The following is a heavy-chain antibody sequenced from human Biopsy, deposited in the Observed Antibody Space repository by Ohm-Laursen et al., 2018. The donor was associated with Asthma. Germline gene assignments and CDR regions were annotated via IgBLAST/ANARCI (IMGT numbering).Heavy chain of an antibody. J-gene: IGHJ1*01. CDR1: GGSFTHYF. Sequence: TLSLTCAISGGSFTHYFWMWIRQPPGKGLEWIGEINYRGDTNYNPSLESRVSISVDTFTYHFSLRLNSVTAADTAVYYCVRGEEVAGTYFKDWDQGTLVTVSS. V-gene: IGHV4-34*01. CDR3: VRGEEVAGTYFKD. CDR2: INYRGDT. D-gene: IGHD6-19*01.